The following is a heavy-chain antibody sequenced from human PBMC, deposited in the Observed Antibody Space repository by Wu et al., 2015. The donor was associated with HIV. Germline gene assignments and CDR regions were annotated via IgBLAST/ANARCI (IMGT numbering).Heavy chain of an antibody. V-gene: IGHV1-18*01. CDR2: ISGYNGNT. J-gene: IGHJ5*02. Sequence: VQLVQSGTEVKESGASLKVSCKASGYVFKTYGISWLRQAPGQGLEWMGWISGYNGNTNYAQNLQGRVTMTADTSMNTVYMELRSLRSDDTAVYYCVRDSTEDRPNWFDPWGQGTLVIVSS. D-gene: IGHD6-6*01. CDR1: GYVFKTYG. CDR3: VRDSTEDRPNWFDP.